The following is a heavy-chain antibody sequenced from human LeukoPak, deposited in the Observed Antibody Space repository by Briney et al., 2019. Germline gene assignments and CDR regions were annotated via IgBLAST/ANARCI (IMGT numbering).Heavy chain of an antibody. CDR3: TTGVGWTLNWFDP. CDR1: GFTFSNAW. J-gene: IGHJ5*02. CDR2: IKSKTDGGTT. Sequence: GGSLRLSCAASGFTFSNAWMSWVRQAPGKGLEWVGRIKSKTDGGTTDYAAPVKGRFTISRDDSKNTLYLQMNSLKTEDTAVYYCTTGVGWTLNWFDPWGQGTLVTVSS. V-gene: IGHV3-15*01. D-gene: IGHD3/OR15-3a*01.